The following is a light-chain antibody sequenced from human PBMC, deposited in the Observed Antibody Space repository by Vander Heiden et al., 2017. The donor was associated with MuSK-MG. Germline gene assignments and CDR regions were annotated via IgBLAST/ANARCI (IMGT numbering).Light chain of an antibody. CDR2: GNN. V-gene: IGLV1-40*01. Sequence: QSVLTQPPSVSVAPGQTVTISCTGSSSNIGAGYDVHGYQQLPGTAPNLLIYGNNNRPSGVPDRGAGSKFGTSAALAIAGLQAEDEADDYCQSYDSSRSGSYVFGTGTTVTVL. J-gene: IGLJ1*01. CDR3: QSYDSSRSGSYV. CDR1: SSNIGAGYD.